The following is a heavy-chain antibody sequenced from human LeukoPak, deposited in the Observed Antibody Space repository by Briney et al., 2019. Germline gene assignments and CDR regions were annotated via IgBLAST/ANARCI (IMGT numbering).Heavy chain of an antibody. CDR3: ARDDVAAAAYDAFDI. CDR1: GFTFDDYG. D-gene: IGHD6-13*01. CDR2: INWNGGST. Sequence: GGSLRLSCAASGFTFDDYGMSWVRQAPGKGLEWVSGINWNGGSTGYADSVKGRFTISRDNAKNSLYLQMNSLRAEDTALCYCARDDVAAAAYDAFDIWGQGTMVTVSS. V-gene: IGHV3-20*04. J-gene: IGHJ3*02.